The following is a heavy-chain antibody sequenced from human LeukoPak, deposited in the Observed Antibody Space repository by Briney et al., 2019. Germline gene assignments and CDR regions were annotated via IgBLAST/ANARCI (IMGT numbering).Heavy chain of an antibody. CDR1: GFTFSSYG. V-gene: IGHV3-33*01. D-gene: IGHD1-26*01. CDR3: ARDVPPTVGATPDY. Sequence: GGSLRLPCAASGFTFSSYGMHWVRQAPGKGLEGVAVIWYDGSNKYYADSVKGRFTISRDNSKNTLYLQMNSLRGEDTAVYYCARDVPPTVGATPDYWGQGTLVTVSS. CDR2: IWYDGSNK. J-gene: IGHJ4*02.